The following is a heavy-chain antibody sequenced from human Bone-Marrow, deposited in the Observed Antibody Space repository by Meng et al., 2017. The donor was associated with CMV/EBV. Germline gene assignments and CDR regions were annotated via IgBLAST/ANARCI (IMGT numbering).Heavy chain of an antibody. CDR3: AGQGIRHCGRDCQWGLRYGMDI. V-gene: IGHV4-34*01. CDR2: INHSGST. J-gene: IGHJ6*02. D-gene: IGHD2-21*01. CDR1: GGSFIGYY. Sequence: SETLPLTCAVYGGSFIGYYWSWIRQPPGKGLEWIGEINHSGSTNYNTSLKSRVTISVDTSKNQFSLKLSSVTAADTAVYYCAGQGIRHCGRDCQWGLRYGMDIWGHGTTVTVSS.